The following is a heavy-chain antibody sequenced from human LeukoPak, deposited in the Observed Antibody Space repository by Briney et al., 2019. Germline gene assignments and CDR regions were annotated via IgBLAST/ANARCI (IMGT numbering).Heavy chain of an antibody. Sequence: SETLSLTCTVSGGSISSYYWSWIRQPPGKGLEWIGYIYYSGSTNYNPSLKSRVTISVDTSKNQFSLKLSSVTAADTAVYYCAGGGMVGYCSGGSCPFDYWGQGTLVTVSS. D-gene: IGHD2-15*01. V-gene: IGHV4-59*01. J-gene: IGHJ4*02. CDR2: IYYSGST. CDR3: AGGGMVGYCSGGSCPFDY. CDR1: GGSISSYY.